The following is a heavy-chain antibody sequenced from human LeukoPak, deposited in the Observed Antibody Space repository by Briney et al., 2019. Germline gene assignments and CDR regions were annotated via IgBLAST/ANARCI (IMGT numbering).Heavy chain of an antibody. V-gene: IGHV1-18*04. CDR1: GYTFTSRG. J-gene: IGHJ4*02. CDR2: INADNGNT. D-gene: IGHD4-17*01. Sequence: GASVKVSCKASGYTFTSRGFSWVRQAPGQGLEWMGWINADNGNTNYAQKLQGRVTMTTDTSTSTAYMELRSLRSDDTAVYYCARLLDYGDLFDYWGQGTLVTVSS. CDR3: ARLLDYGDLFDY.